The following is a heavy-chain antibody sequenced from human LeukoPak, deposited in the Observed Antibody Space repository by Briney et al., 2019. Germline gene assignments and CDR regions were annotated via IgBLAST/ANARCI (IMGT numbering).Heavy chain of an antibody. D-gene: IGHD3-10*01. Sequence: PGGSLRLSCAASGFTFSDYYMTWIRQAPGKGLEWLSYISSTTGRIIYYADSVKGRFTISRDNTKNSLFLQMVSLRVEDTAVYYCARYYSDAFAVWGQGTGVTVSS. V-gene: IGHV3-11*04. CDR3: ARYYSDAFAV. CDR2: ISSTTGRII. CDR1: GFTFSDYY. J-gene: IGHJ3*01.